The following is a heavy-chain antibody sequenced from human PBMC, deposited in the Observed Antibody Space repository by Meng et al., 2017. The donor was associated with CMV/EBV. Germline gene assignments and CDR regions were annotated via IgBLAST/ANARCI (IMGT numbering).Heavy chain of an antibody. V-gene: IGHV4-31*03. D-gene: IGHD3-16*01. CDR2: ISYSGDT. Sequence: TCIVSEGSINSIGNYWTWIRQYPGKGLEWLGFISYSGDTYYNPSLKSRLIISLDLSQNHFSLNLSSVTAADTALYYCARGPGGYDFDYWGQGTLVTVSS. CDR1: EGSINSIGNY. CDR3: ARGPGGYDFDY. J-gene: IGHJ4*02.